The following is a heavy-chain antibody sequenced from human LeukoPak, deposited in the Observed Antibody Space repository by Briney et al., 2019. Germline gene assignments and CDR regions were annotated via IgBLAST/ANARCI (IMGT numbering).Heavy chain of an antibody. Sequence: SVKVSCKASGGTFSSYAISWVRQAPGQGLEWMGRIIPILGIANYAQKFQGRVTITADKSTTTAYMELSSLRSEDTAVYYCARVQDFWSGYYHWGQGTLVTVSS. V-gene: IGHV1-69*04. CDR2: IIPILGIA. CDR3: ARVQDFWSGYYH. D-gene: IGHD3-3*01. CDR1: GGTFSSYA. J-gene: IGHJ4*02.